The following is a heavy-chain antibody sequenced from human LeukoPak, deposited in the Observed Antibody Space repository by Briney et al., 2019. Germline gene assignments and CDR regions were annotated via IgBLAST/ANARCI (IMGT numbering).Heavy chain of an antibody. D-gene: IGHD2-15*01. CDR1: GGSISGFH. V-gene: IGHV4-59*08. CDR2: IYSTGST. J-gene: IGHJ4*02. CDR3: ARQLAVAATAFDY. Sequence: PSETLSLTCTVSGGSISGFHRSWIRQPPGKGLEWVGYIYSTGSTNYNPSLKSRVTLSVDTSKNQFSLKLSSVTAADTAVYFCARQLAVAATAFDYWGQGTLVTVSS.